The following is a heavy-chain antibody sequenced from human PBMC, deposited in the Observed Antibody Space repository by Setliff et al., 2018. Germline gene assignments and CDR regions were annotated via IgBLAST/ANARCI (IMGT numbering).Heavy chain of an antibody. J-gene: IGHJ3*02. CDR1: GGSISSSSYY. Sequence: LSLTCTVSGGSISSSSYYWGWIRQPPGKGLEWIGSIYYSGSTYYNPSLKSRVTISVDTSTNQFSLKLSSVTAADTAVYYCARKEYYNFWSGPARAFDIWGQGTMVTVSS. CDR2: IYYSGST. V-gene: IGHV4-39*07. CDR3: ARKEYYNFWSGPARAFDI. D-gene: IGHD3-3*01.